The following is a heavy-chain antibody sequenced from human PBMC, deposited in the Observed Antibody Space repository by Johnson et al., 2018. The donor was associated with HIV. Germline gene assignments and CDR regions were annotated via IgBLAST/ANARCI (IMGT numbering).Heavy chain of an antibody. CDR1: GFTFSSYD. V-gene: IGHV3-13*01. Sequence: VQLVESGGDLVQPGGSLRLSCAASGFTFSSYDMHWVRQATGKGLEWVSATGTAGDTYYPGSVKGRFTISRENAKNSLYLQMNSLRAGDTAVYYCARRNGDIHAFDIWGQGTMVTVSS. CDR2: TGTAGDT. J-gene: IGHJ3*02. D-gene: IGHD2-15*01. CDR3: ARRNGDIHAFDI.